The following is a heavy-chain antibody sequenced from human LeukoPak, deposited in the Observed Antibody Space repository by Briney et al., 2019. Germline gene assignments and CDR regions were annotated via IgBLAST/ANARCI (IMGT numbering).Heavy chain of an antibody. D-gene: IGHD6-19*01. J-gene: IGHJ4*02. CDR3: ARDSGRTVSGWYLTGNFDY. V-gene: IGHV1-69*13. CDR2: IIPIFGTA. Sequence: SVKVSCKGSGYTLSNHAFSWVRQAPGQGLEWMGGIIPIFGTANYAQKFQGRVTITADESTSTAYMELSSLRSEDTAVYYCARDSGRTVSGWYLTGNFDYWGQGTLVTVSS. CDR1: GYTLSNHA.